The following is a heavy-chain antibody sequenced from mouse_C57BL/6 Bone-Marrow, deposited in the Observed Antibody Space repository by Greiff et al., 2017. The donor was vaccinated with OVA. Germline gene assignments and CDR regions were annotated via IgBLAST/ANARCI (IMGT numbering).Heavy chain of an antibody. D-gene: IGHD2-3*01. CDR2: IDPENGDT. CDR3: DGYYY. Sequence: EVKLMESGAELVRPGASVKLSCTASGINIKDDYMHWVKQRPEQGLEWIGWIDPENGDTEYASKFQGKATITVDTSSNTAYLQLSSLTSEYTAVYYCDGYYYWGQGTTLTVSS. J-gene: IGHJ2*01. V-gene: IGHV14-4*01. CDR1: GINIKDDY.